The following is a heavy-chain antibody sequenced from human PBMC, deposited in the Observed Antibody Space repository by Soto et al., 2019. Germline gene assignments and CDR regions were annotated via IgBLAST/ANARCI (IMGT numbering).Heavy chain of an antibody. CDR2: IIPISGAA. D-gene: IGHD1-7*01. CDR1: GGTFSNYG. V-gene: IGHV1-69*06. J-gene: IGHJ4*02. Sequence: QVQLVQSGAEVNKPGSSVKVSCKASGGTFSNYGVNWVRQAPGQGLEWMGRIIPISGAANYAQKFQGRVTSSADKSTSTFYMELSSLRSEDTAVYYCARDMTRTVVPYFDFWHQGTLVTVSS. CDR3: ARDMTRTVVPYFDF.